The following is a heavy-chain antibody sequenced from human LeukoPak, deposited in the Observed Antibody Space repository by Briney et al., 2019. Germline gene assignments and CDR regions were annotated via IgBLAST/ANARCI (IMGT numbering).Heavy chain of an antibody. D-gene: IGHD3-22*01. CDR2: ISYDGSNK. J-gene: IGHJ4*02. CDR3: ARGRNYYDTPGVYFDY. V-gene: IGHV3-30*12. CDR1: GFSFSSYG. Sequence: SGGSLRLSCAASGFSFSSYGMHWVRQAPGKGLEWVAVISYDGSNKYYADSVKGRFTISRDNAKNSLYLQMNSLRAEDTAVYYCARGRNYYDTPGVYFDYWGQGTLVTVSS.